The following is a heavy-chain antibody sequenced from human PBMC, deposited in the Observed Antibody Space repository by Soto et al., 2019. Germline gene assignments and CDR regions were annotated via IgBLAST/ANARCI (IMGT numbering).Heavy chain of an antibody. CDR1: GFTSRSSW. D-gene: IGHD3-10*01. V-gene: IGHV3-7*01. CDR2: IKPDGSET. Sequence: GGSLRLSCEASGFTSRSSWMSWVRHAPGKGLEWVSYIKPDGSETYYVDSVRGRFTISRDNAKNSLYLQMNSLRAEDTALYYCARDPSFGAFDIWGQGTMVTVSS. J-gene: IGHJ3*02. CDR3: ARDPSFGAFDI.